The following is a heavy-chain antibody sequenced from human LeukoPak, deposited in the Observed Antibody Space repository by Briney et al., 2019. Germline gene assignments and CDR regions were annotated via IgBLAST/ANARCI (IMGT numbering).Heavy chain of an antibody. CDR2: ISSSGSTI. J-gene: IGHJ4*02. CDR1: GFTFSSYE. V-gene: IGHV3-48*03. CDR3: AREGKQLWLRAPFDY. D-gene: IGHD5-18*01. Sequence: GGSLRLSCAASGFTFSSYEMNWVRQAPWKGLEWVSYISSSGSTIYYADSVKGRFTISRGNAKNSLYLQMNSLRAEDTAVYYCAREGKQLWLRAPFDYWGQGTLVTVSS.